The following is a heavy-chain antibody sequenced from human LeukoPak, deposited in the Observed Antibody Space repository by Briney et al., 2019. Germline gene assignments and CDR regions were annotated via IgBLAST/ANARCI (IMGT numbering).Heavy chain of an antibody. CDR2: ISGSGGST. CDR3: AKSVYYDSSGYYSYYYGMDV. Sequence: ASVKVSCKASGYTFSSYAMSWVRQAPGKGLEWVSAISGSGGSTYYADSVKGRFTISRDNSKNTLYLQMNSLRAEDTAVYYCAKSVYYDSSGYYSYYYGMDVWGQGTTVTVSS. CDR1: GYTFSSYA. J-gene: IGHJ6*02. V-gene: IGHV3-23*01. D-gene: IGHD3-22*01.